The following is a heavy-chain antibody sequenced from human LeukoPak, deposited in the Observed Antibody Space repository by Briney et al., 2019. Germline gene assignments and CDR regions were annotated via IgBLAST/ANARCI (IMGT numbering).Heavy chain of an antibody. CDR2: SAASGGNI. J-gene: IGHJ1*01. D-gene: IGHD6-19*01. V-gene: IGHV3-23*01. Sequence: PGGSLRLSCVASGFSFSNYAMTWVRQAPGKGLQWVSSSAASGGNIFHADSVKGRFTISRDNSKNTLYLQMDSLGADDTAVYYCAKDPSSGWPEYFQHWGQGTLVTVSS. CDR1: GFSFSNYA. CDR3: AKDPSSGWPEYFQH.